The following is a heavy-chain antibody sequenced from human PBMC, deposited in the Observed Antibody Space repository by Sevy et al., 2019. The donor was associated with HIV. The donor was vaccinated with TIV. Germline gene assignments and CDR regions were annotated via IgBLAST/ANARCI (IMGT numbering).Heavy chain of an antibody. D-gene: IGHD2-21*01. J-gene: IGHJ4*02. CDR3: AKDRGIVADALDY. V-gene: IGHV3-48*01. CDR1: GFTFSSYS. Sequence: GGSLRLSCAASGFTFSSYSMNWVRQAPGKGLEWVSYISSSSSTIYYADSVKGRFTISRDNSKNTLYLQMNSLRPDDTAIYFCAKDRGIVADALDYWGQGTLVTVSS. CDR2: ISSSSSTI.